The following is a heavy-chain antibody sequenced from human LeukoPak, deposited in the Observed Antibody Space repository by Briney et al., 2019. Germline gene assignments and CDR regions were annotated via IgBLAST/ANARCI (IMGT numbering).Heavy chain of an antibody. CDR2: ISSSGSTI. J-gene: IGHJ6*04. CDR3: AELGITMIGGV. D-gene: IGHD3-10*02. Sequence: SGGSLRLSCAASGFTLSSYEMNWVRQAPGKWLEWVSYISSSGSTIYYADSVKGRFTISRDNAKNSLYLQMNSLRAEDTAVYYCAELGITMIGGVWGKGTTVTISS. CDR1: GFTLSSYE. V-gene: IGHV3-48*03.